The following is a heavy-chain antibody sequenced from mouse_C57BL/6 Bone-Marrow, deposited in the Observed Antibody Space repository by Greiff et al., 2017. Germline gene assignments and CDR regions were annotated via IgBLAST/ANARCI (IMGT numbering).Heavy chain of an antibody. V-gene: IGHV1-47*01. CDR1: GYTFTTYP. Sequence: QVQLKESGAELVKPGASVKMSCKASGYTFTTYPIEWMKQNHGKSLEWIGNFHPYNDDTKYNEKFKGKATLTVEKSSSTVYLELSRLTSDDSAVYYCARNPCSYGSGYWYFDVWGTGTTVTVSS. CDR3: ARNPCSYGSGYWYFDV. CDR2: FHPYNDDT. D-gene: IGHD1-1*01. J-gene: IGHJ1*03.